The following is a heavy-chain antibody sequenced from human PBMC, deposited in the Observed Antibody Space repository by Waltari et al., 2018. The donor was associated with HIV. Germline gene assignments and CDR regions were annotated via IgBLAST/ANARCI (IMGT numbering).Heavy chain of an antibody. CDR1: GFSVSTNY. D-gene: IGHD6-13*01. Sequence: EVQLVESGGGLIQPGGSLRISCAASGFSVSTNYMSWVRQAPGKGLEWFSIIYSDGTTYYADSVKGRFTISRDTSKNTVYVQMNSLRVEDTAVYYCARAHSSSSHTSFDNWGQGTLVTVSS. V-gene: IGHV3-53*01. J-gene: IGHJ4*02. CDR3: ARAHSSSSHTSFDN. CDR2: IYSDGTT.